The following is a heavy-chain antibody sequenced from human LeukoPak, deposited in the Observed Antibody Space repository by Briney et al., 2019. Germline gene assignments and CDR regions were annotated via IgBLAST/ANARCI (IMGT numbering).Heavy chain of an antibody. J-gene: IGHJ6*03. D-gene: IGHD1-26*01. CDR1: SGSISSYY. Sequence: SETLSLACTVSSGSISSYYWSWIRQPPGKGLEWIGYIYYSGSTNYNPSLKSRVTISVDTSKNQFSLKLSSVTAADTAVYYCARDRVVGATDYYYYMDVWGKGTTVTVSS. CDR3: ARDRVVGATDYYYYMDV. V-gene: IGHV4-59*01. CDR2: IYYSGST.